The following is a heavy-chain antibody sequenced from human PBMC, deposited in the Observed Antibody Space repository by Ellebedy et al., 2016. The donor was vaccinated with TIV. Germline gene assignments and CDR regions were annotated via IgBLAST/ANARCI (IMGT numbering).Heavy chain of an antibody. Sequence: PGGSLRLSCAASGFTFSDYYMSWIRQAPGKGLEWVSYISSSSSYTNYADSVKGRFTISRDNGKNSLYLQMNSLRAEDTAVYYYASAIPTDYFEYWGQGTPVTVSS. J-gene: IGHJ4*01. V-gene: IGHV3-11*06. CDR2: ISSSSSYT. CDR3: ASAIPTDYFEY. D-gene: IGHD1-1*01. CDR1: GFTFSDYY.